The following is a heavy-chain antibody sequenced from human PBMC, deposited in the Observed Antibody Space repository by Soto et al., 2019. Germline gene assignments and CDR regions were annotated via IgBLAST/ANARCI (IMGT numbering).Heavy chain of an antibody. CDR3: ATGVRRSSSVSDY. CDR2: ISGSGGST. V-gene: IGHV3-23*01. D-gene: IGHD6-6*01. J-gene: IGHJ4*02. Sequence: EVQLLESGGGLVQPGGSLRLSCAASGFTFSSYGMSWVRQAPGKGLEWVSAISGSGGSTYYADSVKGRFTISRDNSKNTLYLQMNSLRAEDTAVYYCATGVRRSSSVSDYWGQGTLVTVST. CDR1: GFTFSSYG.